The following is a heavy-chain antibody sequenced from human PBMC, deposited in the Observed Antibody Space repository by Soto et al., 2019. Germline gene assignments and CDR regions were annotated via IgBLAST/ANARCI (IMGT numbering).Heavy chain of an antibody. CDR1: GYTFTGYY. Sequence: ASVKVSFKASGYTFTGYYMHWVRQAPGQGLEWMGWINPNSGGTNYAQKFQGRVTMTRDTSISTAYMELSRLRSDDTAVYYCARANQYYDILTGYYSPYSYYGMDVRGQGTTVTVSS. D-gene: IGHD3-9*01. V-gene: IGHV1-2*02. CDR3: ARANQYYDILTGYYSPYSYYGMDV. CDR2: INPNSGGT. J-gene: IGHJ6*02.